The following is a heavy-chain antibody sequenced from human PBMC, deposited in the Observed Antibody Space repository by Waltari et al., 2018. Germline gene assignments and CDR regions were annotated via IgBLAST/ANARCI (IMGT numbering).Heavy chain of an antibody. CDR1: GFTFDDYA. V-gene: IGHV3-9*01. CDR2: ISWNSGSI. D-gene: IGHD3-3*02. CDR3: AKGTFLEWLSYGMDV. Sequence: EVQLVESGGGLVQPGRSLRLSCAASGFTFDDYAMHWVRQAPGKGLEWVSGISWNSGSIGYADSVKGRFTIYRDNAKNSLYLQMNSLRAEDTALYYCAKGTFLEWLSYGMDVWGQGTTVTVSS. J-gene: IGHJ6*02.